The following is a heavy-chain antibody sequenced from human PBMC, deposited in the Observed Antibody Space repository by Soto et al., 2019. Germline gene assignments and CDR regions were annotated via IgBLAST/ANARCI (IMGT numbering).Heavy chain of an antibody. CDR3: ARDGTAARQLRGRRLSFAP. J-gene: IGHJ5*02. V-gene: IGHV4-59*01. CDR1: GGSISRYY. Sequence: SEALSLTCTVSGGSISRYYWSWIRQPPGKGLEWIGYIYYSGSTNYNPSLKSRVTISVDTSKNQFSLKLSSVTAADTAVYYCARDGTAARQLRGRRLSFAPSGQGSLVTVSA. D-gene: IGHD6-6*01. CDR2: IYYSGST.